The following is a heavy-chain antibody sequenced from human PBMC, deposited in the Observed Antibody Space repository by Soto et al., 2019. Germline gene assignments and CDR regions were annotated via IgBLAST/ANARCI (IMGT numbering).Heavy chain of an antibody. CDR1: GGSISCGGYY. D-gene: IGHD7-27*01. Sequence: QVQLQESGPGLVKPSQTLSLTCTVSGGSISCGGYYWSWIRQHPGKGLEWIGYIYYNGDTYYNPSLKSRVSISIDTSKNQFSLRLTSVTAADTAVYYCARSHRDNWGSPDYFDYWGQGTLVTVSS. V-gene: IGHV4-31*03. J-gene: IGHJ4*02. CDR2: IYYNGDT. CDR3: ARSHRDNWGSPDYFDY.